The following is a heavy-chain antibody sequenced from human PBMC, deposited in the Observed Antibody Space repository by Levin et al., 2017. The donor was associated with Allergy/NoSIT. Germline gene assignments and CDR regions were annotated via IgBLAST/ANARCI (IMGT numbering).Heavy chain of an antibody. D-gene: IGHD2-2*01. CDR3: ARGGVVVPAAHWTSWLYGDDGDNWFDP. CDR1: GGSISSYY. CDR2: IYYSGST. V-gene: IGHV4-59*01. J-gene: IGHJ5*02. Sequence: SETLSLTCTVSGGSISSYYWSWIRQPPGKGLEWIGYIYYSGSTNYNPSLKSRVTISVDTSKNQFSLKLSSVTAADTAVYYCARGGVVVPAAHWTSWLYGDDGDNWFDPWGQGTLVTVSS.